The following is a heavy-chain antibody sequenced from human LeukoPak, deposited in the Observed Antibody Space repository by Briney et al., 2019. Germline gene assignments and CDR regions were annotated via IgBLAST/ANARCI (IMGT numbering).Heavy chain of an antibody. CDR3: ARDSSGTTFDY. CDR2: IRQDGSEK. V-gene: IGHV3-7*01. D-gene: IGHD1-7*01. J-gene: IGHJ4*02. CDR1: GFTFNSYW. Sequence: GGSLRLSCAASGFTFNSYWMSWVRQAPGKGLEWVANIRQDGSEKYYVDSVKGRFTISRDNAKNSLYLQMNSLRAEDTAVYYCARDSSGTTFDYWGQGTLVTVSS.